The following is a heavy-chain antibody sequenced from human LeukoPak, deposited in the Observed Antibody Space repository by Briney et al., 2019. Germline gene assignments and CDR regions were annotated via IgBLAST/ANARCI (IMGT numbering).Heavy chain of an antibody. CDR3: AKDIAKGHRLYYFDY. CDR2: ISWNSGSI. Sequence: GGSLRLSCAASGFTFCSYVMQCVGQAPGKGLEWVSGISWNSGSIDYADSVKGRFTISRDNAQNSLYLQMNRLREEDTALYYCAKDIAKGHRLYYFDYWGQGTLVTVSS. J-gene: IGHJ4*02. V-gene: IGHV3-9*01. CDR1: GFTFCSYV.